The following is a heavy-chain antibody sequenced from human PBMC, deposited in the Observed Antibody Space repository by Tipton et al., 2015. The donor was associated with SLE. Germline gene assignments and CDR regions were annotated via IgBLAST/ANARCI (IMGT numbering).Heavy chain of an antibody. D-gene: IGHD5-24*01. CDR1: GYSFPDYW. CDR3: TKRGDNFRYGY. J-gene: IGHJ4*02. V-gene: IGHV5-51*03. Sequence: QLVQSGGEVKKAGESLKISCKGFGYSFPDYWIGWVRQMPGKGLEWMGIIYPRDSDTRYSPSFKGQVTISVDKSISTAYLQWSGLKASDTAMYYCTKRGDNFRYGYWGQGTLVTVSS. CDR2: IYPRDSDT.